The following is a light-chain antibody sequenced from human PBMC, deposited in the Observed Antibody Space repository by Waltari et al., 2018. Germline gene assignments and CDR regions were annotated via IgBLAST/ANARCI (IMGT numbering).Light chain of an antibody. V-gene: IGKV1-8*01. J-gene: IGKJ1*01. Sequence: AIRLTQSPSSIAASTADKVTITCRASQGVSIYLSWYQQKPGIAPKLLLDALSTLQPDVPSRFGGSGSGTDFSLTISCLQSEDFASYFCQQYYSYPVTFGQGTRVEV. CDR3: QQYYSYPVT. CDR2: ALS. CDR1: QGVSIY.